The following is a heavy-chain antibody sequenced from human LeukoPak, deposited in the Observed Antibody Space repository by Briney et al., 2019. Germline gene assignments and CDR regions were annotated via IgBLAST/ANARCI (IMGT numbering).Heavy chain of an antibody. CDR1: GFTFSSYE. D-gene: IGHD2-2*03. CDR2: ISSSGSTI. V-gene: IGHV3-48*03. Sequence: PGGPLRLSCAASGFTFSSYEMNWVRQAPGKGLEWVSYISSSGSTIYYADSVKGRFTISRDNAKNSLYLQMNSLRAEDTAVYYCARDNGYCSSTSCSGYYYGMDVWGKGTTVTVSS. CDR3: ARDNGYCSSTSCSGYYYGMDV. J-gene: IGHJ6*04.